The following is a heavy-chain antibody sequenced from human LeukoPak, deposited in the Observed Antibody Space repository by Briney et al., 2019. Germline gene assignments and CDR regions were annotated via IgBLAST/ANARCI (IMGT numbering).Heavy chain of an antibody. CDR1: GGTFSSYA. Sequence: SVKVSCKASGGTFSSYAISWVRQAPGQGLEWMGGIIPIFGTANYAQKFQGRVTITADESTSTAYMELSSLRSEDTAVYYCARDVEMATGEIQISNWFDPWGQGTLVTVSS. J-gene: IGHJ5*02. V-gene: IGHV1-69*13. CDR3: ARDVEMATGEIQISNWFDP. D-gene: IGHD5-24*01. CDR2: IIPIFGTA.